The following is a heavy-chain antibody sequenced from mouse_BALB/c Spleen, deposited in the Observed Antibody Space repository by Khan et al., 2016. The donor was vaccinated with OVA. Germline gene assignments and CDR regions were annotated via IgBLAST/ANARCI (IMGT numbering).Heavy chain of an antibody. CDR3: ADDLTGSVAY. D-gene: IGHD4-1*01. CDR2: ISSGGDYT. CDR1: GFTFSSYS. Sequence: EVELVESGGDLVKPGGSLKLSCAASGFTFSSYSMSWFRQTPDKRLVWVASISSGGDYTYYTDSVKGRFTISRDNAKNTLYLQMSDLKSEDTAMYYCADDLTGSVAYWGQGTLVTVSA. V-gene: IGHV5-6*01. J-gene: IGHJ3*01.